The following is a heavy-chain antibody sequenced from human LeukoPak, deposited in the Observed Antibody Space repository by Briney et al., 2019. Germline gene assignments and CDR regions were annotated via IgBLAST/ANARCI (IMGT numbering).Heavy chain of an antibody. CDR3: SKIGAIFGVVIWAFDI. CDR2: ISGSGGST. D-gene: IGHD3-3*01. J-gene: IGHJ3*02. CDR1: GFTFSSYA. Sequence: GGSRRLSCAASGFTFSSYAMNWVRQAPGKGLEWVSAISGSGGSTYYTDSVKGRFTISRDNSKNTLYLQMNSLRAEDTAVYYCSKIGAIFGVVIWAFDIWGQGTMVTVSS. V-gene: IGHV3-23*01.